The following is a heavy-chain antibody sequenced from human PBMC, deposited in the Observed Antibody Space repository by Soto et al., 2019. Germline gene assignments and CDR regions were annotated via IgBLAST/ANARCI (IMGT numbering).Heavy chain of an antibody. CDR1: GGTFSTAA. D-gene: IGHD3-3*02. J-gene: IGHJ6*02. Sequence: QVQVVQSGAEVKKPGSSVKVSCKTPGGTFSTAAISWVRQAPGQGLEWMGGIMPIFRTADYAQKFQGRVTITADKSASTGFLELSSLRSEDTAVYHWASDKARAQLGGKYYYNMDVWSHGTKVTV. CDR3: ASDKARAQLGGKYYYNMDV. V-gene: IGHV1-69*14. CDR2: IMPIFRTA.